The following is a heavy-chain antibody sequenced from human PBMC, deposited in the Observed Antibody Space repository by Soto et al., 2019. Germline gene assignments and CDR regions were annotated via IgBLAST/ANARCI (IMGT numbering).Heavy chain of an antibody. D-gene: IGHD2-8*01. J-gene: IGHJ4*02. V-gene: IGHV3-30*18. CDR1: GFTFSSYG. CDR2: LSYEGSNK. Sequence: GGSLRLSCAASGFTFSSYGMHWVRQAPGKGLEWVAVLSYEGSNKYYADSVKGRFTISRDNSKNTLYLQMNSLRAEDTAVYYCAKETTLVYAMVDYWGQGTLVTVSS. CDR3: AKETTLVYAMVDY.